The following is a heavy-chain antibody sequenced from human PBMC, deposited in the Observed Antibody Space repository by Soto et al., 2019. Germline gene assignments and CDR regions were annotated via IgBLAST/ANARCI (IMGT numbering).Heavy chain of an antibody. CDR2: ISPYSGNT. V-gene: IGHV1-18*01. J-gene: IGHJ6*02. D-gene: IGHD3-16*01. CDR3: AMMDNYVTPTPQDV. CDR1: GDIFVNCG. Sequence: QVQLVQSGDEVRKPGSSVKVSCKASGDIFVNCGIAWVRLVPGQGLEWMGWISPYSGNTHYASKVQGRLTMTTDTSPSTAYMDLGSLTSDDTAVDYCAMMDNYVTPTPQDVWGQGTTLTLSS.